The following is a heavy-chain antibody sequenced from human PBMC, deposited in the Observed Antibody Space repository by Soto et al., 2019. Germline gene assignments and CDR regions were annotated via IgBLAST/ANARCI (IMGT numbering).Heavy chain of an antibody. J-gene: IGHJ4*02. CDR1: GYSFSSYW. CDR3: ARHTSDRYGSDF. V-gene: IGHV5-51*01. D-gene: IGHD5-18*01. CDR2: IYPRDSEA. Sequence: PGESLKISCEGLGYSFSSYWIAWVRQMPGEGLEFMGIIYPRDSEAKYNPSFKGQVTISADETINTAYLQWSSLKASDTAMYYCARHTSDRYGSDFWGQGTVVTVSS.